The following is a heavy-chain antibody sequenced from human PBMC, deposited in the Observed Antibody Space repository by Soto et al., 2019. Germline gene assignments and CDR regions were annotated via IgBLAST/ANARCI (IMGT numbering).Heavy chain of an antibody. D-gene: IGHD3-16*02. CDR1: GFTFSSYD. CDR2: IGTAGDT. Sequence: EVQLVESGGGLVQPGGSLRLSCAASGFTFSSYDMHWVRQATGKGLEWVSAIGTAGDTYYPGSVKGRFTISRENAKNSLYLQMNSLRAGDTAVYYCARGIDTYGMDVWGQGNTVTVSS. CDR3: ARGIDTYGMDV. V-gene: IGHV3-13*04. J-gene: IGHJ6*02.